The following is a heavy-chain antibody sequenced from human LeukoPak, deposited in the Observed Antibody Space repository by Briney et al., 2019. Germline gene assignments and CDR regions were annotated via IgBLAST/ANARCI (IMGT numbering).Heavy chain of an antibody. D-gene: IGHD3-10*01. CDR2: ISYDGSNK. CDR3: ARGRYYGSGSYPPSEYFQQ. V-gene: IGHV3-30*04. CDR1: GFTFSSYA. Sequence: GGSLRLSCAASGFTFSSYAMHWVRQAPGKGLEWVAVISYDGSNKYYADSVKGRFTISRDNSKNTLYLQMNSLRAEDTAVYCCARGRYYGSGSYPPSEYFQQWGQGTRVTVSS. J-gene: IGHJ1*01.